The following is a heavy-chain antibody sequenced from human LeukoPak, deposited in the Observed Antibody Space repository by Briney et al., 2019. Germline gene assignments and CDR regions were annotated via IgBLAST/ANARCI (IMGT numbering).Heavy chain of an antibody. J-gene: IGHJ4*02. D-gene: IGHD6-13*01. CDR1: GGTFSSYA. V-gene: IGHV1-69*04. CDR2: IIPILGIA. Sequence: ASVKVSCKASGGTFSSYAISWVRQAPGQGLEWMGRIIPILGIANYAQKFQGRVTITADKSTSTAYMELRSLRSDDTAVYYCARSLAAASGDPTTDYWGQGTLVTVSS. CDR3: ARSLAAASGDPTTDY.